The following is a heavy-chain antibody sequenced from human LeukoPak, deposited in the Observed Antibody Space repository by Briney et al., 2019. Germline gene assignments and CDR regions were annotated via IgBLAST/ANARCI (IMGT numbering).Heavy chain of an antibody. J-gene: IGHJ4*02. Sequence: GGSLRLSCAASGLAFSRFWMSWVRQAPGKGMEWVANINEDGSKKNYVDSVRGRFTISRDNAKDSLYLQMNSLRAEDTAVYYCARDRAWFGEFYFDYWGQGTLVTVSS. V-gene: IGHV3-7*03. D-gene: IGHD3-10*01. CDR3: ARDRAWFGEFYFDY. CDR1: GLAFSRFW. CDR2: INEDGSKK.